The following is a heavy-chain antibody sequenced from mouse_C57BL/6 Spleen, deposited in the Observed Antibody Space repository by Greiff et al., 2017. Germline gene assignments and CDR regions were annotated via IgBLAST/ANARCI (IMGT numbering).Heavy chain of an antibody. J-gene: IGHJ4*01. CDR1: GYTFTSYW. Sequence: QVQLQQPGAELVRPGSSVKLSCKASGYTFTSYWMHWVKQRPIQGLEWIGNIDPSDSETHYNQKFKDKATLTVDKSSSTAYMQLSSLTSEDSAVYYCAISYYDYESSHAMDGWGQGTSVTVSS. V-gene: IGHV1-52*01. CDR3: AISYYDYESSHAMDG. D-gene: IGHD2-4*01. CDR2: IDPSDSET.